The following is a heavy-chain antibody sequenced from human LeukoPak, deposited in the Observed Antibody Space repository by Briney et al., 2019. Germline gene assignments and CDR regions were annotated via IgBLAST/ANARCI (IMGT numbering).Heavy chain of an antibody. CDR1: GGSVSSSIYY. CDR2: MYYTGST. D-gene: IGHD3-22*01. Sequence: SETLSPTCTVSGGSVSSSIYYWGWIRQPPGKGLEWIGGMYYTGSTYYNPSLKSRVTISADTSNNQFSLKLTSVTAADTALYYCARGGGYYWNWFDPWGQGTLVTVSS. CDR3: ARGGGYYWNWFDP. J-gene: IGHJ5*02. V-gene: IGHV4-39*01.